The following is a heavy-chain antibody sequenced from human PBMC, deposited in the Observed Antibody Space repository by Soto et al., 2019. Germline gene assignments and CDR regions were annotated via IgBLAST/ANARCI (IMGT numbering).Heavy chain of an antibody. Sequence: PGGSLRLSCAASGFTFGSYGMHWVRQAPGKGLEWVAVISYDGSNKYYADSVKGRFTISRDNSKNALYLQMNSLRAEDTAVYYCAKAPVGATTFDYWGQGTLVTVSS. D-gene: IGHD1-26*01. V-gene: IGHV3-30*18. J-gene: IGHJ4*02. CDR1: GFTFGSYG. CDR3: AKAPVGATTFDY. CDR2: ISYDGSNK.